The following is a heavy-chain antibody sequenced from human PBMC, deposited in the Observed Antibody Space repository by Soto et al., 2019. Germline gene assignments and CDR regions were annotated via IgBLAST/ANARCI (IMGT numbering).Heavy chain of an antibody. CDR2: ISSSSSYI. Sequence: EVQLVESGGGLVKPGESLRLSCAASGFTFSSYSMNWVRQAPGKGLEWVSSISSSSSYIYYADSVKGRFTISRDNAKNSLYLQMNSLRAEDTAVYYCARDHAYYDFWSGYQVYYYYGMDVWGQGTTVTVSS. J-gene: IGHJ6*02. D-gene: IGHD3-3*01. CDR3: ARDHAYYDFWSGYQVYYYYGMDV. V-gene: IGHV3-21*01. CDR1: GFTFSSYS.